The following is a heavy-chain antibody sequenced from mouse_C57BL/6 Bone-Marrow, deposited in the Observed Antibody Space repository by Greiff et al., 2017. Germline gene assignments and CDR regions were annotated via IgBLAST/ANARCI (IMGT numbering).Heavy chain of an antibody. V-gene: IGHV5-6*02. CDR1: GFTFSSYG. D-gene: IGHD1-1*01. J-gene: IGHJ1*03. Sequence: EVKLMESGGDLVKPGGSLKLSCAASGFTFSSYGMSWVRQTPDKRLEWVATISSGGSYTYYPDSVKGRFTISRDNAKNTLYLQMSSLKSEDTAMYYCARRGSSPYWYFDVWGTGTTVTVSS. CDR3: ARRGSSPYWYFDV. CDR2: ISSGGSYT.